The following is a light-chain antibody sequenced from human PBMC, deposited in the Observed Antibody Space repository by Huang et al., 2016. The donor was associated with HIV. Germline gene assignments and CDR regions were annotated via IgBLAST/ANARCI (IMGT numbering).Light chain of an antibody. CDR2: DAS. CDR3: QETYSIPYT. J-gene: IGKJ2*01. V-gene: IGKV1-39*01. Sequence: DIQMTQSPSSLSASVGDRVTITCRASQGISFYLNWYQQKPGKAPKLLIYDASTLQSGVPSRFSGSGSGTDFTLTISSLQPADSATYYCQETYSIPYTFGQGTKLEIK. CDR1: QGISFY.